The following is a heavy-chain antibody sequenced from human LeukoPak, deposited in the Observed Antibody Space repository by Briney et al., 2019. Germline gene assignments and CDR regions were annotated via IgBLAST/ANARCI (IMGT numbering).Heavy chain of an antibody. Sequence: GGSLRLFYAACGFTFEDYAMLGVRQARGKGLEWVSGISWNSGSIGYADSVKGRFTISRDNAKNSLYLQMNSLRAEDTALYYCAKDTKLNFYGEHNWFDTSGEGALVTASS. CDR3: AKDTKLNFYGEHNWFDT. V-gene: IGHV3-9*01. J-gene: IGHJ5*02. D-gene: IGHD4-17*01. CDR1: GFTFEDYA. CDR2: ISWNSGSI.